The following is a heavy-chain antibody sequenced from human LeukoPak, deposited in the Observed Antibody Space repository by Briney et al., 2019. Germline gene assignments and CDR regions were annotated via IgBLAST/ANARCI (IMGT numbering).Heavy chain of an antibody. CDR1: GFTFSSYS. J-gene: IGHJ6*02. Sequence: GGSLRLSCAASGFTFSSYSMNWVRQAPGKGLEWVSSISSSSSYIYYADSVKGRFTISRDNSKNTLYLQMNSLRAEDTAVYYCARCSGYGMDVWGQGTAVTVSS. CDR2: ISSSSSYI. CDR3: ARCSGYGMDV. D-gene: IGHD3-10*02. V-gene: IGHV3-21*01.